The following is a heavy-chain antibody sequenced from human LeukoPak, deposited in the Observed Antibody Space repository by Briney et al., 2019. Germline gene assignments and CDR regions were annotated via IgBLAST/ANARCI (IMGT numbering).Heavy chain of an antibody. D-gene: IGHD2-15*01. J-gene: IGHJ6*02. Sequence: GGSLRLSCAASGFTVSSNYMSWVRQAPGKGLEWVSVIYSGGSTYYADSLTGRFTISRDNSKNTLYLQMNSLRAEDTAVYYCARAERGYCSGGSCYPGSTYYYGMDVWGQGTTVTVSS. V-gene: IGHV3-53*01. CDR2: IYSGGST. CDR3: ARAERGYCSGGSCYPGSTYYYGMDV. CDR1: GFTVSSNY.